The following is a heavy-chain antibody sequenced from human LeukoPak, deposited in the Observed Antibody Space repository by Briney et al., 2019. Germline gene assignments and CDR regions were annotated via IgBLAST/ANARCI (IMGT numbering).Heavy chain of an antibody. CDR1: GGSISSSSYY. V-gene: IGHV4-39*07. J-gene: IGHJ4*02. CDR3: ARATRARIAAAGVLDY. Sequence: SETLSLTCTVSGGSISSSSYYWGWIRQPPGKGLEWIGSIYYSGSTYYNPSLKSRVTISVDTSKNQFSLKLSSVTAADTAVYYCARATRARIAAAGVLDYWGQGTLVTVSS. CDR2: IYYSGST. D-gene: IGHD6-13*01.